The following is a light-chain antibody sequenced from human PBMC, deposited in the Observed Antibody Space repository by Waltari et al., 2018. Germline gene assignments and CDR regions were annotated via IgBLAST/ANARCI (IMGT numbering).Light chain of an antibody. CDR1: SDFNVGDFI. Sequence: SPGESARLTCTLPSDFNVGDFIIYWYQQRPGSPPRFLLYYNSDSEKAQGSGVPSRFSGSKDASANAGILLISGLQSEDEADYYCMFWPSNVWVFGGGTKLTVL. CDR3: MFWPSNVWV. CDR2: YNSDSEK. V-gene: IGLV5-37*01. J-gene: IGLJ3*02.